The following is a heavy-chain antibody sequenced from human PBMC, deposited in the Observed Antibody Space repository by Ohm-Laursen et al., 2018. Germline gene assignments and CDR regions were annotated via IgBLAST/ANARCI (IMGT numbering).Heavy chain of an antibody. Sequence: SLRLSCTASGFTFSSYAMSWVRQAPGKGLEWVSAISGSGGSTYYADSVKGRFTISRDNSKNTLYLQMNSLRAEDTAVYYCAKDIYYYGSGSYLVYWGQGTLVTVSS. CDR1: GFTFSSYA. CDR2: ISGSGGST. D-gene: IGHD3-10*01. CDR3: AKDIYYYGSGSYLVY. V-gene: IGHV3-23*01. J-gene: IGHJ4*02.